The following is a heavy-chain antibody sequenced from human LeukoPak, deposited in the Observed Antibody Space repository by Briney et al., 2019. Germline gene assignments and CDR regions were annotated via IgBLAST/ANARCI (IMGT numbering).Heavy chain of an antibody. CDR2: IWYDGSNK. Sequence: SGGSLRLSCAASGFTFSSYGMHWVRQAPGKGLEWVAVIWYDGSNKYYADSVKGRFTISRDNSKNTLYQQMNSLRAEDTAVYYCAKETRYSSSSEDYYYYYYMDVWGKGTTVTVSS. V-gene: IGHV3-33*06. CDR3: AKETRYSSSSEDYYYYYYMDV. J-gene: IGHJ6*03. CDR1: GFTFSSYG. D-gene: IGHD6-6*01.